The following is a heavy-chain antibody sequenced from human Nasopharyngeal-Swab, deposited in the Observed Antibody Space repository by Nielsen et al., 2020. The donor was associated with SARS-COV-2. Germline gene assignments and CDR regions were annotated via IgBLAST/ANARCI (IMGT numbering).Heavy chain of an antibody. CDR2: IKSKSDGGKT. V-gene: IGHV3-15*01. Sequence: GAALTISCAASGFNFSNAWMGWVRQAPGKGLEWVGRIKSKSDGGKTDYAAPVKGRFSISRDDTRNTIYVQMNTLQTEDTAVYYCTTDRGITERPLFDFWGQGTLVTVSS. CDR3: TTDRGITERPLFDF. J-gene: IGHJ4*02. CDR1: GFNFSNAW. D-gene: IGHD1-14*01.